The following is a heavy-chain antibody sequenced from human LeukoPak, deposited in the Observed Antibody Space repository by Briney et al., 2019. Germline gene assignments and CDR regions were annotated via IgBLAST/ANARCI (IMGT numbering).Heavy chain of an antibody. CDR2: IDGSGAGT. D-gene: IGHD1-20*01. CDR3: AKAYNWSDGY. J-gene: IGHJ4*02. Sequence: GESLRLSCAASGFTFSTFAMTWVRQGPGKGLEWVSSIDGSGAGTYYADSVKGRFTISRDNSKNTLYLQMNSLRDEDTAVYYCAKAYNWSDGYWGQGTLVTVSS. CDR1: GFTFSTFA. V-gene: IGHV3-23*01.